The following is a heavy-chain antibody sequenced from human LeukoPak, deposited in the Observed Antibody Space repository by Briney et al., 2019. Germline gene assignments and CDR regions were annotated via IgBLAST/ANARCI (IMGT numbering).Heavy chain of an antibody. CDR2: INPSGGST. V-gene: IGHV1-46*01. CDR1: GYTFTSYY. Sequence: ASVKVSCKASGYTFTSYYMHWVRQAPGQGLEWMGIINPSGGSTSYAQKFQGRGTMTRDMSTSTVYMELSSLRSEDTAVYYCARDRGSKDYDSSGLDYWGQGTLVTVSS. D-gene: IGHD3-22*01. J-gene: IGHJ4*02. CDR3: ARDRGSKDYDSSGLDY.